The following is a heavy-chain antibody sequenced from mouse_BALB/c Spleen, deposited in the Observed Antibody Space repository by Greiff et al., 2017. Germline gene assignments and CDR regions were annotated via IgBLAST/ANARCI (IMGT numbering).Heavy chain of an antibody. CDR3: ARHFTTVVATSPHWYFDV. CDR2: ISNGGGST. J-gene: IGHJ1*01. CDR1: GFTFSSYT. Sequence: EVKLVESGGGLVQPGGSLKLSCAASGFTFSSYTMSWVRQTPEKRLEWVAYISNGGGSTYYPDTVKGRFTISRDNAKNTLYLQMSSLKSEDTAMYYCARHFTTVVATSPHWYFDVWGAGTTVTVSS. V-gene: IGHV5-12-2*01. D-gene: IGHD1-1*01.